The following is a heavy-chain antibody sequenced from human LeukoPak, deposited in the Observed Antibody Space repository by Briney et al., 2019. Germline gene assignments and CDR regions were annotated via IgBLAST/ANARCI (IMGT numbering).Heavy chain of an antibody. Sequence: ASVKVSCKASGYTLTSYYMHWVRQAPGQGLEWMGIINPSGGSTSYAQKFQGRVTMTRDTSTSTVYMELSSMRSEDTAVYYCAREGPMATILGALDYWGQGTLVTVSS. CDR1: GYTLTSYY. CDR3: AREGPMATILGALDY. D-gene: IGHD5-24*01. V-gene: IGHV1-46*01. CDR2: INPSGGST. J-gene: IGHJ4*02.